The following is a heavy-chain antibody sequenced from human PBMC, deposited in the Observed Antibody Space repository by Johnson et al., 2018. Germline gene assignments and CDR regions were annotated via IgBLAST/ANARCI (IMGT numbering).Heavy chain of an antibody. CDR1: GFTFSSYW. D-gene: IGHD6-19*01. Sequence: EVQLVESGGGLVQPGGSLRLSCAASGFTFSSYWMSWVRQAPGKGLEWVANIKQDGSNKYYADSVKGRFTISRDNSKNTLYLQMNSLRAEDTAVYYCAKIWGVAGRHYYYYRDVWGKGTTVTVSS. V-gene: IGHV3-7*01. CDR3: AKIWGVAGRHYYYYRDV. CDR2: IKQDGSNK. J-gene: IGHJ6*03.